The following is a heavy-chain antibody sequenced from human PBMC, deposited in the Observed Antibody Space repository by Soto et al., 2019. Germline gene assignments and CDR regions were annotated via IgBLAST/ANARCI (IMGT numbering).Heavy chain of an antibody. J-gene: IGHJ6*02. CDR2: MYYSGRT. Sequence: SETLSLTCTVSGGSISSNIYYWGWIRHPPGKGLEWIGSMYYSGRTYYNSSLKSRVTISVGTSKNQFSLRLSSVTAADTALYYCARVGTAHADYYYGMDVWGQGTTVTVSS. D-gene: IGHD7-27*01. CDR1: GGSISSNIYY. CDR3: ARVGTAHADYYYGMDV. V-gene: IGHV4-39*01.